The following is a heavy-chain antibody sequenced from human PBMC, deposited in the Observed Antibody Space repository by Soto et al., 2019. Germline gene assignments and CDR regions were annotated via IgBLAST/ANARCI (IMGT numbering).Heavy chain of an antibody. J-gene: IGHJ6*02. CDR2: IYWDDDK. CDR1: GLSLSTTGVG. Sequence: QITLKVSRPTLVKPTQTLTLTCTFSGLSLSTTGVGVGWIRQPPGKALEWLARIYWDDDKRYSPSLKSSLTITKDTSKDEVGMTMTNMDPRDVAAYDCVQSRCGGDCRQSFSAHSYCDGDVCAHGTTVTVCS. V-gene: IGHV2-5*02. CDR3: VQSRCGGDCRQSFSAHSYCDGDV. D-gene: IGHD2-21*02.